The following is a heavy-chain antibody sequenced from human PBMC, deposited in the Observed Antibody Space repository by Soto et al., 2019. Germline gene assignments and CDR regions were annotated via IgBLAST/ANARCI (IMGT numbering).Heavy chain of an antibody. V-gene: IGHV4-4*02. J-gene: IGHJ4*02. CDR1: GGSISSSNW. D-gene: IGHD6-13*01. CDR2: IYHSGST. Sequence: PSETLSLTCAVSGGSISSSNWWSWVRQPPGKGLEWIGEIYHSGSTNYNPSLKSRVTISVDKSKNRFSLKLSSVTAADTAVYYCASYAAAGPVDYFDYWGQGTLVTVSS. CDR3: ASYAAAGPVDYFDY.